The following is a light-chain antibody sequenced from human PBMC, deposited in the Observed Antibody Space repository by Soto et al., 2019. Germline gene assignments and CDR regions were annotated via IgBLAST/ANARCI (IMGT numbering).Light chain of an antibody. CDR1: QTVSSTY. J-gene: IGKJ2*01. Sequence: EILLAQSPGALSLSPGERATLSCRASQTVSSTYLAWYQQKPGQAPRVLIYGTSTRATGIPDRFNGSGSGTDFTLTISRLEPEDVAVYYCQQYGSSPLYIFGQGTKLEIK. V-gene: IGKV3-20*01. CDR3: QQYGSSPLYI. CDR2: GTS.